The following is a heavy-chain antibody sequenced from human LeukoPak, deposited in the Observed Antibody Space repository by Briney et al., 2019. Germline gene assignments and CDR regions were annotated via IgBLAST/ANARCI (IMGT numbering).Heavy chain of an antibody. V-gene: IGHV1-69*04. D-gene: IGHD5-24*01. Sequence: ASVKVSCKASGYTFTGYYMHWVRQAPGQGLEWMGRIIPILGIANYAQKFQGRVTITADKSTSTAYMELSSLRSEDTAVYYCAREDGEMATSYFDYWGQGTLVTVSS. J-gene: IGHJ4*02. CDR3: AREDGEMATSYFDY. CDR2: IIPILGIA. CDR1: GYTFTGYY.